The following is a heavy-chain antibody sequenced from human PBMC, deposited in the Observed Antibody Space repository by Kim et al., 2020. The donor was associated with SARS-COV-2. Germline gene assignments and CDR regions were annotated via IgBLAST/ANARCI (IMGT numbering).Heavy chain of an antibody. CDR1: GGSISSGGYY. J-gene: IGHJ6*02. CDR3: ARLPRMTTVRGLGYRPNYGMDV. CDR2: IYYSGST. D-gene: IGHD4-4*01. Sequence: SETLSLTCTVSGGSISSGGYYWSWIRQHPGKGLEWIGYIYYSGSTYYNPSLKSRVTISVDTSKNQFSLKLSSVTAADTAVYYCARLPRMTTVRGLGYRPNYGMDVWGQGTTVTVSS. V-gene: IGHV4-31*03.